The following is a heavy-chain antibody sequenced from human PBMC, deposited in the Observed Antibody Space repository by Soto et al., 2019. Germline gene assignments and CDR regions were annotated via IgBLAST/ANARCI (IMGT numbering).Heavy chain of an antibody. Sequence: QVQLVESGGGVVQPGRSLRLSCAASGFTFSSYGMHWVRQAPGKGLEWVAVLWYDGSNKYYADSVKGRFTISRDNSKNALYLQMNSLRAEDTAVYYCARRGNGMDVWGQGTTVTVSS. V-gene: IGHV3-33*01. CDR1: GFTFSSYG. CDR3: ARRGNGMDV. CDR2: LWYDGSNK. J-gene: IGHJ6*02.